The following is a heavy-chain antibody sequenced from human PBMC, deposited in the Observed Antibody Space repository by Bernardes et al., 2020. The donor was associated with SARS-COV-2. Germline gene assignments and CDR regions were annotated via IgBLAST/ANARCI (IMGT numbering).Heavy chain of an antibody. CDR2: IYHSGST. D-gene: IGHD3-3*01. CDR3: ARAALKTIFGVVISHDAFDI. CDR1: GYSISSGYY. J-gene: IGHJ3*02. V-gene: IGHV4-38-2*01. Sequence: TLSLTCAVSGYSISSGYYWGWIRQPPGKGLEWIGSIYHSGSTYYNPSLKSRVTISVDTSKNQFSLKLSSVTAADTAVYYCARAALKTIFGVVISHDAFDIWGQGTMVTVSS.